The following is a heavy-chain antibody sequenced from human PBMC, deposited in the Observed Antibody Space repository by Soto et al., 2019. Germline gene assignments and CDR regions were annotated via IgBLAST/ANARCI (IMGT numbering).Heavy chain of an antibody. V-gene: IGHV2-5*02. J-gene: IGHJ5*01. Sequence: QITLKESGPTLVKPTQTLTLTCTFSGFSLTTSGVGVGWISQPPGKALEWLALIYWDDDKRYSPSLKSRLTITKDTSRNQVVLTMTNMDPVDTATYFCAHRDGFGEFDSWGPGTLVTVSS. D-gene: IGHD3-10*01. CDR2: IYWDDDK. CDR1: GFSLTTSGVG. CDR3: AHRDGFGEFDS.